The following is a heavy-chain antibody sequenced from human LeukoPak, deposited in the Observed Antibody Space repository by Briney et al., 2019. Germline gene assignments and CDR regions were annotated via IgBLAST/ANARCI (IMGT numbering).Heavy chain of an antibody. CDR3: ARAKIVVVVAATHWFDP. CDR2: INHSGST. V-gene: IGHV4-34*01. Sequence: SETLSLTCAVYGGSFSGYYWSWIRQPPGKGLEWIGEINHSGSTNYNPSLKSRVTISVDTSKNQFSLKLSSVTAADTAVYYCARAKIVVVVAATHWFDPWGQGTLVTVSS. D-gene: IGHD2-15*01. CDR1: GGSFSGYY. J-gene: IGHJ5*02.